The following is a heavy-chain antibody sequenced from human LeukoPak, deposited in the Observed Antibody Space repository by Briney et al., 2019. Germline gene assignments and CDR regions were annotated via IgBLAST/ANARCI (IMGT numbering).Heavy chain of an antibody. V-gene: IGHV3-23*01. J-gene: IGHJ3*02. CDR2: ISGSGGST. Sequence: GGSLRLSCAASGFTFSSYAMSWVRQAPGKGLEGVSAISGSGGSTYYADSVKGRFTISRDNSKNTLYLQMNSLRAEDTAVYYCAKDGYCSSTSCYGRHAFDIWGRGTMVTVS. CDR3: AKDGYCSSTSCYGRHAFDI. CDR1: GFTFSSYA. D-gene: IGHD2-2*03.